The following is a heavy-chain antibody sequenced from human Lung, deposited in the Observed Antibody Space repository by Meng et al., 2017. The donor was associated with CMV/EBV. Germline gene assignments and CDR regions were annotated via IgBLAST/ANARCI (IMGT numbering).Heavy chain of an antibody. CDR1: LGSISSGSYY. J-gene: IGHJ4*02. V-gene: IGHV4-39*07. Sequence: SXTXSLXCTLSLGSISSGSYYRGWLRQPPGKGLEWIGSIHYTGSTNYNPSLKPRVSISEDTSKNEFSLTLTSVTAADTAVYYCARTQWHVGYFDNWGQGTLVTVSS. CDR3: ARTQWHVGYFDN. CDR2: IHYTGST. D-gene: IGHD6-19*01.